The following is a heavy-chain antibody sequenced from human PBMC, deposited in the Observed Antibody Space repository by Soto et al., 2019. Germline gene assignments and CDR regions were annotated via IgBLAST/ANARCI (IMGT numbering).Heavy chain of an antibody. Sequence: PSETLSLTCTVSGGSISSGGYYWSWIRQHPGKGLEWIGYIYYSGSTYYNPSPKSRVTISVDTSKNQFSLKLSSVTAADTAVYYCARDHYSSGLYPRGYYYYGMDVWGQGTTVTVSS. CDR1: GGSISSGGYY. CDR3: ARDHYSSGLYPRGYYYYGMDV. D-gene: IGHD6-19*01. CDR2: IYYSGST. J-gene: IGHJ6*02. V-gene: IGHV4-31*03.